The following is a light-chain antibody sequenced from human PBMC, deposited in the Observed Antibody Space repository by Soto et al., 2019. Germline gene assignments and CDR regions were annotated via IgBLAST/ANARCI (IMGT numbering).Light chain of an antibody. V-gene: IGKV3-15*01. CDR3: QQYNNWPPVT. Sequence: EILMTQSPATLSVSPGERATLSCRASQSVSRDLAWYQQKPGQAPRLLIYDASTRATGIPARFSGSGSGTEFTLTISSLQSEDFAVYYCQQYNNWPPVTFGQGTRLDMK. CDR1: QSVSRD. J-gene: IGKJ5*01. CDR2: DAS.